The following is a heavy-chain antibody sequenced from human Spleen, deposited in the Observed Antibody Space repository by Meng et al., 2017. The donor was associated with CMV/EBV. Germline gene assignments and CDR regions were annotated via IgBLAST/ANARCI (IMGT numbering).Heavy chain of an antibody. D-gene: IGHD1-7*01. CDR3: ASAILRWNYFAIGNDY. Sequence: GESLKISCAASGFTVSSNYMSWVRQAPGKGLEWVSVIYSGGFTYYADSVKGRFTISRDNSKSTLYLQMNSLRAEDTAVYYCASAILRWNYFAIGNDYWGQGTLVTVSS. V-gene: IGHV3-66*02. CDR2: IYSGGFT. J-gene: IGHJ4*02. CDR1: GFTVSSNY.